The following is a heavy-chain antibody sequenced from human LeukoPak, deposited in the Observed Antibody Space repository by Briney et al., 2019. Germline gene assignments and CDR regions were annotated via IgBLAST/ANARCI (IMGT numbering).Heavy chain of an antibody. Sequence: GGSLGLSCAASGFTFSSYAMSWVRQAPGKGLEWVSAISGSGGSTYYADSVKGRFTISRDNSKNTLYLQMNSLRAEDTAVYYCAKVRSRIAAAGTSVYYFDYWGQGTLVTVSS. D-gene: IGHD6-13*01. V-gene: IGHV3-23*01. CDR3: AKVRSRIAAAGTSVYYFDY. J-gene: IGHJ4*02. CDR2: ISGSGGST. CDR1: GFTFSSYA.